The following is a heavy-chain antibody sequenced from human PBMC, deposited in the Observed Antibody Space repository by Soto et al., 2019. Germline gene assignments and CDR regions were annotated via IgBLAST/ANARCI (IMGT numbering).Heavy chain of an antibody. Sequence: GGSLRLSCAASGFTFSDHYMDWVRQAPGKGLEWVGRIRNKANSYTTYYAASVKGRFTISRDDSKNSLYLQMNSLKTEDTALYYCASGYCSGGSCYSSPGNYWGQGTLVTVSS. V-gene: IGHV3-72*01. J-gene: IGHJ4*02. CDR1: GFTFSDHY. CDR3: ASGYCSGGSCYSSPGNY. CDR2: IRNKANSYTT. D-gene: IGHD2-15*01.